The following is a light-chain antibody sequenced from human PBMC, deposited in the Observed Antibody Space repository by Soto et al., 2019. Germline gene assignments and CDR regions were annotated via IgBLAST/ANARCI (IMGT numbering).Light chain of an antibody. CDR2: SND. Sequence: QSVLTQPPSVSGTPGQRVTISCSGRSSNIGANPVNWYQQLPGMAPTVLIYSNDQRPSGVPDRFSGSKSGTSASLAISGLQSEDEADYYCATWDDSVYGPVFGGGTKLTVL. J-gene: IGLJ2*01. CDR3: ATWDDSVYGPV. V-gene: IGLV1-44*01. CDR1: SSNIGANP.